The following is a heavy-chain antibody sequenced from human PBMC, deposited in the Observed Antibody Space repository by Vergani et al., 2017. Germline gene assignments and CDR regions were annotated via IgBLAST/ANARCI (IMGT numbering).Heavy chain of an antibody. CDR3: ARHSTVEWLVKLGWFDP. Sequence: QLQLQESGPGLVKPSATLSLTCSASGASTRSSNYYWGWIRQPPGKGLEWIASIYYSGSTYYNPSLKSRVTISVDTSNNQFSLKLSSVTAADTAVYFCARHSTVEWLVKLGWFDPWGQGILVTVSS. CDR1: GASTRSSNYY. D-gene: IGHD6-19*01. CDR2: IYYSGST. V-gene: IGHV4-39*01. J-gene: IGHJ5*02.